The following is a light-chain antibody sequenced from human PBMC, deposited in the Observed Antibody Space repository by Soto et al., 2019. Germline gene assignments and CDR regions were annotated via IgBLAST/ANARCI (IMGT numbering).Light chain of an antibody. CDR3: QQYKSSPCT. CDR1: QSIGTL. CDR2: KAS. Sequence: DIQMTQSPSTLSASVGDRVTITCRASQSIGTLLAWHQQEPGKAPKLLIYKASSLESGVPSRFNGSGSGTEFTLTISTLPPDDLATYYCQQYKSSPCTFGQGTKLELK. V-gene: IGKV1-5*03. J-gene: IGKJ2*02.